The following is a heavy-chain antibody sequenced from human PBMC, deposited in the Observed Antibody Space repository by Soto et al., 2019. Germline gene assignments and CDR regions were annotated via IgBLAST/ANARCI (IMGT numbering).Heavy chain of an antibody. CDR1: GFTFSSYG. V-gene: IGHV3-64*01. CDR3: ARFSGYYSDY. Sequence: GGSLRLSCAESGFTFSSYGMHWVRQAPGKGLEYVSAISSNGGSTYYANSVKGRFTISRDNSKNTLYLQMGSLRAEDMAVYYCARFSGYYSDYWGQGTLVTVSS. CDR2: ISSNGGST. D-gene: IGHD3-22*01. J-gene: IGHJ4*02.